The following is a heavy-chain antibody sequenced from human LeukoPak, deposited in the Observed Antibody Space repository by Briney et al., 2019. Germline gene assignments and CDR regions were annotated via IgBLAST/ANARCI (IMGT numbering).Heavy chain of an antibody. CDR1: GFTFSSYA. Sequence: PGGSLRLSCAASGFTFSSYAMHWVRQAPGKGLEWVAVISYDGSNKYYADSVKGRFTISRDNSKSMLYLQMNSLRTEDTALYYCAREAGLSTRRRLDYWGQGTLVTVSS. J-gene: IGHJ4*02. CDR2: ISYDGSNK. CDR3: AREAGLSTRRRLDY. D-gene: IGHD4/OR15-4a*01. V-gene: IGHV3-30-3*01.